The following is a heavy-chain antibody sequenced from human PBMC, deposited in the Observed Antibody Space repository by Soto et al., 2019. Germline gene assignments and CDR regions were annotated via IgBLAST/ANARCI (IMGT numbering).Heavy chain of an antibody. CDR3: ATDRYCSSTSCYNYFDY. J-gene: IGHJ4*02. V-gene: IGHV1-24*01. Sequence: GASVNVSCKVSGYTLTELSMHWVRQAPGKGLEWMGGFDPEDGETIYAQKFQGRVTMTEDTSTDTAYMELSSLRSEDTAVYYCATDRYCSSTSCYNYFDYWGQGTLFTVSS. CDR2: FDPEDGET. CDR1: GYTLTELS. D-gene: IGHD2-2*02.